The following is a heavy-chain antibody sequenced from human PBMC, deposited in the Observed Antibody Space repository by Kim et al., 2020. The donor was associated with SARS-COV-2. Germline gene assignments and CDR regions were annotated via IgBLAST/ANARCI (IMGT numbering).Heavy chain of an antibody. D-gene: IGHD4-17*01. CDR3: ATSTTVTTSGWLDP. CDR2: FDPEDGET. Sequence: ASVKVSCKVSGYTLTELSMHWVRQAPGKGLEWMGGFDPEDGETIYAQKFQGRVTMTEDTSTDTAYMELSSLRSEDTAVYYCATSTTVTTSGWLDPWGQGTLVTVSS. V-gene: IGHV1-24*01. CDR1: GYTLTELS. J-gene: IGHJ5*02.